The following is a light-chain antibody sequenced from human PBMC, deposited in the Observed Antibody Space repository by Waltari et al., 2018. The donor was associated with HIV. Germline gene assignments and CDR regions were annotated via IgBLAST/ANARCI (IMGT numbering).Light chain of an antibody. V-gene: IGKV3-20*01. Sequence: EVVLNQSPGTLSLSPGERASLLCRASQNVSSLYLAWYQQKPGLPPRLLIYDTSTRATGIPDRFSGTGSETDFGLTITRLEPEDFAIYYCHYYGGPFTFGPGTKVDMK. CDR2: DTS. CDR3: HYYGGPFT. CDR1: QNVSSLY. J-gene: IGKJ3*01.